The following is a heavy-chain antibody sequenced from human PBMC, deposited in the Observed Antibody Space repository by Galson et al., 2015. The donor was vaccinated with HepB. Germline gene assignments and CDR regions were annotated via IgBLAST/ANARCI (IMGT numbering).Heavy chain of an antibody. J-gene: IGHJ3*02. Sequence: SLRLSCAASGFTFSDYGMHWVRQAPGKGLEWVAVIWYDGSRKYYADSVRGRLTISRDNSNNMVYLQMNSLRGEETAVYYCARDSWKGERGSALDIWGQGAMVTVSS. CDR2: IWYDGSRK. D-gene: IGHD3-16*01. CDR1: GFTFSDYG. V-gene: IGHV3-33*08. CDR3: ARDSWKGERGSALDI.